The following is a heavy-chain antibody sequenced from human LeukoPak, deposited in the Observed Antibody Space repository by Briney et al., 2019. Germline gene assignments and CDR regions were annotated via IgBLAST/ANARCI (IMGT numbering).Heavy chain of an antibody. Sequence: GGSLRLSCAASGFTFSSYWVHWVRQAPGKGLVWVSRINSDGSSTSYADSVKGRFTISRDNAKNTLYLQMNSLRAEDTAVYYCASLGELSAFDYWGQGTLVTVSS. V-gene: IGHV3-74*01. CDR3: ASLGELSAFDY. J-gene: IGHJ4*02. CDR1: GFTFSSYW. CDR2: INSDGSST. D-gene: IGHD3-16*02.